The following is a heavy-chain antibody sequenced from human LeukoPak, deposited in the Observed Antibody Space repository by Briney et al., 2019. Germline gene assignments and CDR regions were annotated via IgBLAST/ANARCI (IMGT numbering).Heavy chain of an antibody. V-gene: IGHV1-18*01. CDR1: GYTFTSYG. Sequence: ASVKVSCKASGYTFTSYGIAWVRQAPGQGLQWMGWISANNGDTSYSQKLQGRVTMTTDTSTNTAYMELRSLTSDDTAVYYCARDPPGLTLGSPGDYWGQGTLVIVCS. CDR2: ISANNGDT. J-gene: IGHJ4*02. D-gene: IGHD3-16*01. CDR3: ARDPPGLTLGSPGDY.